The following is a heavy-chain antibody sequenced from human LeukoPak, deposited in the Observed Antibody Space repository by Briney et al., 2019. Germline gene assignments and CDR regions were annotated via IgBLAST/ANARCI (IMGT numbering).Heavy chain of an antibody. Sequence: PSETLSLTCAVYGGSFSGYYWSWIRQPPGKGLEWIGEINHSGSTNYNPSLKSRVTISVDTSKNQFSLKLSSVTAADTAVYYCARVGNSSGSPRAFDIWGQGTMVTVSS. CDR3: ARVGNSSGSPRAFDI. D-gene: IGHD6-19*01. V-gene: IGHV4-34*01. J-gene: IGHJ3*02. CDR2: INHSGST. CDR1: GGSFSGYY.